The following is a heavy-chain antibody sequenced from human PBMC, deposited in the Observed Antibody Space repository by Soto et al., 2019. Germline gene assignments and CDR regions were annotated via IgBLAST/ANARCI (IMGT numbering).Heavy chain of an antibody. D-gene: IGHD3-22*01. CDR3: ARSYYDSSGYYYLFDY. CDR1: GFTVSSNY. Sequence: QPGGSLRLSCAASGFTVSSNYMSWVRQAPGKGLEWVSVIYSGGSTYYADSVKGRFTISRDNSKNTLYLQMNSLRAEDTAVYYCARSYYDSSGYYYLFDYWGQGTLVTVSS. V-gene: IGHV3-53*01. CDR2: IYSGGST. J-gene: IGHJ4*02.